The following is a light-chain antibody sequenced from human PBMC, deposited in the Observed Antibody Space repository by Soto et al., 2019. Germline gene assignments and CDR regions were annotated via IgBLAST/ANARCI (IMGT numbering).Light chain of an antibody. V-gene: IGKV1-5*01. CDR2: DAS. CDR1: QSISSW. CDR3: QQYNSYSPWT. Sequence: TQSPATLSLSPGERATLSCRASQSISSWLAWYQQKPGKAPKLLIYDASSLESGVPSRFSGSGSGTEFTLTISSLQPDDFAAYYCQQYNSYSPWTFGQGTKVDIK. J-gene: IGKJ1*01.